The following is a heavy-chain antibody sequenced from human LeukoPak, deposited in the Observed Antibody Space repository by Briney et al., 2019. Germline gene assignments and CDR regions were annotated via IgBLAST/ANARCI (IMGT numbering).Heavy chain of an antibody. CDR3: ASLNIAAAEDDAFDI. CDR1: GYTFTSYG. V-gene: IGHV1-18*01. CDR2: ISAYNGNT. D-gene: IGHD6-13*01. Sequence: ASVKVSCKASGYTFTSYGISWVRQAPGQGLEWMGWISAYNGNTNYAQKLQGRVTMTTDTSTSTAYMELRSLRSDDTAVYYCASLNIAAAEDDAFDIWGQGTMVTVSS. J-gene: IGHJ3*02.